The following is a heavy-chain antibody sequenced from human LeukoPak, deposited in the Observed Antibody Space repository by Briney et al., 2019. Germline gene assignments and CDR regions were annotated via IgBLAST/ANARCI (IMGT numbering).Heavy chain of an antibody. CDR1: GFTFGSYM. CDR3: ARYCSGASCYSGVDY. D-gene: IGHD2-15*01. J-gene: IGHJ4*02. V-gene: IGHV3-23*01. CDR2: ISSNGGST. Sequence: GGSLRLSCAASGFTFGSYMMPWVRQAPGRGLEWVSTISSNGGSTYYADSVKGRFTISRDNSKNTLYLQMSSLRAEDTAVYYCARYCSGASCYSGVDYWGQGTQVTVSA.